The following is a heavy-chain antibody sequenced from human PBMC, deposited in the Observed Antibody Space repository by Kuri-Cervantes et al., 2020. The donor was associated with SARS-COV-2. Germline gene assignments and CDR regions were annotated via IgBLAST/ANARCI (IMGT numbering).Heavy chain of an antibody. CDR1: GFTFSNYW. J-gene: IGHJ5*02. V-gene: IGHV3-7*01. Sequence: LSLTCAASGFTFSNYWMSWVRQAPGKGLEWVANIKQDGSEKHYVDSVKGRFTISRDNAKNSLSLQMNSLRAEDTAVYYCAKEEGSGWYNWFDPWGQGTLVTVSS. CDR3: AKEEGSGWYNWFDP. CDR2: IKQDGSEK. D-gene: IGHD6-19*01.